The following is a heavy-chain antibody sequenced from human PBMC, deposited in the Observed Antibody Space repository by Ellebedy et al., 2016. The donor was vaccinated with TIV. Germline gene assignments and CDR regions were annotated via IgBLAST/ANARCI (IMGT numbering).Heavy chain of an antibody. V-gene: IGHV3-7*01. CDR3: ARIGVGGLNDAFDM. D-gene: IGHD1-26*01. J-gene: IGHJ3*02. CDR2: IKQDGSEK. Sequence: PGGSLRLSCAASGFTFSSYWMSWVRQAPGKGLEWVANIKQDGSEKYYVDSVKGRFTISRDNAKNSLYLQMNSLRAEDTAVYYCARIGVGGLNDAFDMWGQGTMVTVSS. CDR1: GFTFSSYW.